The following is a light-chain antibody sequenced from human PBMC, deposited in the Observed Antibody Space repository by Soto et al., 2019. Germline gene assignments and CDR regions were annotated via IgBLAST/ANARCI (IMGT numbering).Light chain of an antibody. CDR1: SSNIGRNY. V-gene: IGLV1-47*02. CDR2: SNN. J-gene: IGLJ3*02. CDR3: AAWDDSLSALV. Sequence: QSVLTQPPSASGTPGQRVTISCSGSSSNIGRNYVYWYQQLPGTASKLLIYSNNQRPSGVPDRFSGSKSGTSASLAISGLRSEDEGDYYCAAWDDSLSALVFGGGTKLTVL.